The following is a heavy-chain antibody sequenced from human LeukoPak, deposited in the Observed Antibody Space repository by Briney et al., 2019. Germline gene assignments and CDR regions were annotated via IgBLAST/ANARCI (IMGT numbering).Heavy chain of an antibody. CDR1: GFTFSSCS. J-gene: IGHJ4*02. CDR3: ARGYYDILTGFGY. CDR2: ISSSSSYI. Sequence: GGSLRLSCAASGFTFSSCSMNWVRQAPGKGLEWVSSISSSSSYIYYADSVKGRFTISRDNAKNSLYLQMNSLRAEDTAVYYCARGYYDILTGFGYWGQGTLVTVSS. D-gene: IGHD3-9*01. V-gene: IGHV3-21*01.